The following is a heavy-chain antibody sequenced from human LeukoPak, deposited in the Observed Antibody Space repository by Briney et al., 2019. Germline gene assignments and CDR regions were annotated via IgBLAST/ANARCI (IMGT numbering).Heavy chain of an antibody. V-gene: IGHV4-59*01. Sequence: PSQTLSLTCTVSGGSISNYYWTWIRQPPGKGLEWIGYIYYSGNTNHNPSLKSRVTISVDTSKDQFSLKMTSVTAADTAVYFCARAEGMGFPFDYWGQGTLVTVFS. CDR1: GGSISNYY. CDR2: IYYSGNT. J-gene: IGHJ4*02. CDR3: ARAEGMGFPFDY. D-gene: IGHD6-13*01.